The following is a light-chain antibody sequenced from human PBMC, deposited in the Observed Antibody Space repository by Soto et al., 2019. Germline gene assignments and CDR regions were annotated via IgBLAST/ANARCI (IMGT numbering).Light chain of an antibody. CDR2: DDS. J-gene: IGLJ1*01. Sequence: SYDLTQPPSVSVAPGQTARVTCGGNNIGSKSVHWYQQKPGQAPVLVVYDDSARPSGIAERVSGSNSGNAATLTISRVEAGGEADYYCQVWDSSGHFVFGTGTKVTVL. CDR3: QVWDSSGHFV. CDR1: NIGSKS. V-gene: IGLV3-21*02.